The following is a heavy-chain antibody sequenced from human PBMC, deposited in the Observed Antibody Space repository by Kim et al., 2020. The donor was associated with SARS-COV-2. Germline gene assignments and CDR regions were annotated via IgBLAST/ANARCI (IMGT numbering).Heavy chain of an antibody. J-gene: IGHJ4*02. Sequence: NPRYSQKFKARVTIPRDTSATTAYLELSGLRSEDTAVYYCAREAVAGSFDHWGQGTLVTVSS. V-gene: IGHV1-3*01. CDR3: AREAVAGSFDH. CDR2: NP. D-gene: IGHD6-19*01.